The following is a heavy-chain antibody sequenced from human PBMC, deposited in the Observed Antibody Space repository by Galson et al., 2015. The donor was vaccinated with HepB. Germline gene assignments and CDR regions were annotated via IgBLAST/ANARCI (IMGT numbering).Heavy chain of an antibody. J-gene: IGHJ6*02. V-gene: IGHV1-69*04. CDR2: IIPILGIA. Sequence: SVKVSCKASGGTFSSYAISWVRQAPGQGLEWMGRIIPILGIANYAQKFQGRVTITADKSTSTAYMELSSLRSEDTAVYYCASQRIVGPVYYGVDVWGQGTTVTVSS. D-gene: IGHD1-26*01. CDR3: ASQRIVGPVYYGVDV. CDR1: GGTFSSYA.